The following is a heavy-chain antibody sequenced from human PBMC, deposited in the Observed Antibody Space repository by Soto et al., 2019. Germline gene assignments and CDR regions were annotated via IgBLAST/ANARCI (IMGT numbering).Heavy chain of an antibody. J-gene: IGHJ4*02. D-gene: IGHD6-19*01. CDR1: GFTFSDYY. Sequence: LRLSCAASGFTFSDYYMSWIRQAPGKGLEWVSYISSSSYTNYADSVKGRFTISRDNAKNSLYLQMNSLRAEDTAVYYCARVSRYESSGWYIDYWGQGTLVTVSS. CDR2: ISSSSYT. V-gene: IGHV3-11*06. CDR3: ARVSRYESSGWYIDY.